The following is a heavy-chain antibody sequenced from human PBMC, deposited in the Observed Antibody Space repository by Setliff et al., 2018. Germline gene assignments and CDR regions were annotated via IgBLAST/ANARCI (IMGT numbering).Heavy chain of an antibody. V-gene: IGHV3-48*01. CDR1: GFTFSSYS. CDR2: ISSSSSTI. J-gene: IGHJ6*02. Sequence: GGSLRLSCAASGFTFSSYSMNWVRQAPGKGLEWVSYISSSSSTIYYADSVKGRFTISRDNAKNSLYLQMNSLRAEDTAVYYCATITIFGVVLGRDYYYGMDVWGQGTTVTVSS. D-gene: IGHD3-3*01. CDR3: ATITIFGVVLGRDYYYGMDV.